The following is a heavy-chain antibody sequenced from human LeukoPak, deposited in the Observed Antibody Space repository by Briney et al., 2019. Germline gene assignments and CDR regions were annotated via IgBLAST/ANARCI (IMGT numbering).Heavy chain of an antibody. V-gene: IGHV3-23*01. CDR3: AKKRIAAAGKNDFDH. CDR1: GFTFSSYA. D-gene: IGHD6-13*01. J-gene: IGHJ4*02. CDR2: ISGSGSLT. Sequence: PGGSLRLSCAASGFTFSSYAVSWVRQAPGKGLEWVSLISGSGSLTYYADSVKGRFTISRDNFKNTVYLQMNSLRAEDTAVYYCAKKRIAAAGKNDFDHWGQGTLVTVSS.